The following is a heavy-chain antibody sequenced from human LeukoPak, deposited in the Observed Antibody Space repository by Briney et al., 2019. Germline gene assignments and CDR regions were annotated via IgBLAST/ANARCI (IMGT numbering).Heavy chain of an antibody. CDR1: GFTFSSYW. V-gene: IGHV3-7*05. J-gene: IGHJ3*02. Sequence: GGAPRVSCAASGFTFSSYWMSWVRQAPGKGLEWVVNIKQDGSEEKYVDSVRGRFIIPRDNAENSLYLQMNSLRAEDTAVYHCVRDCWGTPHGVDGFDIWGQGTMVTVSS. D-gene: IGHD7-27*01. CDR3: VRDCWGTPHGVDGFDI. CDR2: IKQDGSEE.